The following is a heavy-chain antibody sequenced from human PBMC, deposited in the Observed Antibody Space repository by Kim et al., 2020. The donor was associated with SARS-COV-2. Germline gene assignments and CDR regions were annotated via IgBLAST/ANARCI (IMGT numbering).Heavy chain of an antibody. V-gene: IGHV4-34*01. J-gene: IGHJ4*02. Sequence: GGTHSTRSHKSRVTISVDTSKNQFSRKLSSVTAAGTAVYYCARGYKATVGYWGQGTLVTVSS. CDR3: ARGYKATVGY. D-gene: IGHD4-17*01. CDR2: GGT.